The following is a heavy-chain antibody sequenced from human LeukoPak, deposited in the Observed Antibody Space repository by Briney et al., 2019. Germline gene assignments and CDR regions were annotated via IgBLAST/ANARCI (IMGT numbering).Heavy chain of an antibody. J-gene: IGHJ4*02. CDR3: ARGMYSSSSY. Sequence: SQTLSLTCAVYGGSFSGYYWSWIRQPPGKGLEWIGEINHSGSTNNHPSLKSRVTISVHTSKNQFSLKLSSVTAADTAVYYCARGMYSSSSYWGQGALVTVCS. CDR2: INHSGST. CDR1: GGSFSGYY. V-gene: IGHV4-34*01. D-gene: IGHD6-6*01.